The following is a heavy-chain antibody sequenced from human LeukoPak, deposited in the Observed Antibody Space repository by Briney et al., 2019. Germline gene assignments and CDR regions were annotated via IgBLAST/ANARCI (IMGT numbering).Heavy chain of an antibody. D-gene: IGHD1-26*01. J-gene: IGHJ4*02. CDR3: ARDGQTFRSGSYSDPFDY. Sequence: ASVKVSCXASGYTFTSYGISWVRQASGQGLEWMEWISAYNGNTNYAQKLQGRVTMTTDTSTSTAYMELRSLRSDDTAVYYCARDGQTFRSGSYSDPFDYWGQGTLVTVSS. CDR1: GYTFTSYG. V-gene: IGHV1-18*01. CDR2: ISAYNGNT.